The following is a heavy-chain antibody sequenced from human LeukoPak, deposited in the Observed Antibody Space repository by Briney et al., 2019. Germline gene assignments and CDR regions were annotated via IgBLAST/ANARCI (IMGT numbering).Heavy chain of an antibody. CDR2: ISGSGGST. V-gene: IGHV3-23*01. CDR3: AKLVGGRDYYMDV. CDR1: GFTFSSYA. D-gene: IGHD1-26*01. J-gene: IGHJ6*03. Sequence: GGSLRHTCPATGFTFSSYAMRWVRQAPGKGLAWVSAISGSGGSTYYADSVEGRFTISRDNSKNTLYLQMNSLRAEDTAVYDCAKLVGGRDYYMDVWGKGTTVTVSS.